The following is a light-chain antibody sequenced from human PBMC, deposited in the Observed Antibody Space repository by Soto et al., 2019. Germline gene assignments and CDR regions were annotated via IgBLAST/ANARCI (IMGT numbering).Light chain of an antibody. V-gene: IGKV1-12*01. CDR3: QQSFSNPLT. J-gene: IGKJ3*01. CDR2: GAS. CDR1: QDIGSW. Sequence: DIQMTQSPSSVSASVGDRVTITCRASQDIGSWLAWYQQKPGKAPKILIYGASILQRGVPSRFSGSGSGTDFTLTISSLQPEDFATYFCQQSFSNPLTFGPGTNIDI.